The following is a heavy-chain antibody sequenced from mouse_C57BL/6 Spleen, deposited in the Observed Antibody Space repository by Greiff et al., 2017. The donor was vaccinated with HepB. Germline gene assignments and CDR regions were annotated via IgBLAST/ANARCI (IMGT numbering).Heavy chain of an antibody. CDR1: GYTFTSYG. Sequence: QVQLKQSGAELARPGASVKLSCKASGYTFTSYGISWVKQRTGQGLEWIGEIYPRSGNTYYNEKFKGKATLTADKSSSTAYMELRSLTSEDSAVYFCARWGNGYWFAYWGQGTLVTVSA. D-gene: IGHD2-2*01. CDR3: ARWGNGYWFAY. CDR2: IYPRSGNT. V-gene: IGHV1-81*01. J-gene: IGHJ3*01.